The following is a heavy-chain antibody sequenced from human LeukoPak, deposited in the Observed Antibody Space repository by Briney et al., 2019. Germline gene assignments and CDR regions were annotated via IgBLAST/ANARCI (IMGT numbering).Heavy chain of an antibody. CDR3: ARSHSSSWYIWYFDL. D-gene: IGHD6-13*01. CDR2: INHSGST. J-gene: IGHJ2*01. V-gene: IGHV4-34*01. Sequence: PSETLSLTCAVYGGSFSGYYWSWIRQPPGKGLEWFGKINHSGSTNYNPSLKSRVTISVDTSKNQFSLKLSSVTAADTAVYYCARSHSSSWYIWYFDLWGRGTLVTVSS. CDR1: GGSFSGYY.